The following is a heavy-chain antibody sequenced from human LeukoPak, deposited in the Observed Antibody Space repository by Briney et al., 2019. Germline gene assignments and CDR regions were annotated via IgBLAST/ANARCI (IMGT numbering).Heavy chain of an antibody. V-gene: IGHV3-20*04. CDR3: ARDQWSGEDGRAFDI. J-gene: IGHJ3*02. D-gene: IGHD3-3*01. Sequence: GGSLRLSCAASGFAASGFTFDDYGMSWVRQAPGKGLEWVSGINWNGGSTGYADSVKGRFTISRDNAENSLYLQMNSLRAEDTALYYCARDQWSGEDGRAFDIWGQGTMVTVSS. CDR1: GFTFDDYG. CDR2: INWNGGST.